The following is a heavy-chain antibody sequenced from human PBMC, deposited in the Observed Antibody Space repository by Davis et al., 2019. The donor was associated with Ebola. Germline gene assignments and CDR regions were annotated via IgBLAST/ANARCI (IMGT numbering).Heavy chain of an antibody. V-gene: IGHV4-4*02. CDR1: GGSISSSNW. J-gene: IGHJ6*02. CDR3: ASGGKFRDGDYDRRVAFYYYYGMDV. CDR2: IYHSGST. D-gene: IGHD4-17*01. Sequence: PSETLSLTCAVSGGSISSSNWWSWVRQPPGKGLEWIGEIYHSGSTNYNPSLKSRVTISVDKSKNQFSLKLSSVTAADTAVYYCASGGKFRDGDYDRRVAFYYYYGMDVWGQGTTVTVSS.